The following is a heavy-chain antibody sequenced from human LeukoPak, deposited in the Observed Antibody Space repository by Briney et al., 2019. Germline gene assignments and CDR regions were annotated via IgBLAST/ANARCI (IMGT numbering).Heavy chain of an antibody. CDR2: IKQDGGEK. Sequence: GGSLRLSCVDSGTTFSRYWMSWVRQAPGKGLEWVANIKQDGGEKYYVDSVKGRFTISRDNSKNTLYLQMNSLRAEDTAVYYCVRDGVGATTYFGYFDHWGQGNLVTVSS. V-gene: IGHV3-7*01. J-gene: IGHJ4*02. CDR3: VRDGVGATTYFGYFDH. CDR1: GTTFSRYW. D-gene: IGHD1-26*01.